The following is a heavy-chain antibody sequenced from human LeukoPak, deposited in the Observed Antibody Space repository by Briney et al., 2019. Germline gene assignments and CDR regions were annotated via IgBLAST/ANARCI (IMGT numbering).Heavy chain of an antibody. J-gene: IGHJ6*03. CDR2: ISSSGNII. CDR1: GFTFSNYE. CDR3: ARGDTAMVDYYYYMDV. D-gene: IGHD5-18*01. V-gene: IGHV3-48*03. Sequence: GGSLRLSCAASGFTFSNYEMNWVRQAPGKGLEWVSYISSSGNIIYYADSVKGRFTISRDNAKNSLYLQMNSLRAEDTAVYYRARGDTAMVDYYYYMDVWGKGTTVTISS.